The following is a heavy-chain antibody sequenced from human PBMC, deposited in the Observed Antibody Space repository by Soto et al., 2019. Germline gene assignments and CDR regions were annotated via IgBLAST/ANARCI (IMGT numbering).Heavy chain of an antibody. J-gene: IGHJ4*02. D-gene: IGHD5-12*01. Sequence: ASVKVSCKASGGTFSSYAISWVRQAPGQGLEWMGGIIPIFGTANYAQKFQGSVTITADESTSTAYMELSSLRSEDTAVYYCARDRGYSGYDYDYWGQGTLVTVSS. CDR2: IIPIFGTA. CDR3: ARDRGYSGYDYDY. V-gene: IGHV1-69*13. CDR1: GGTFSSYA.